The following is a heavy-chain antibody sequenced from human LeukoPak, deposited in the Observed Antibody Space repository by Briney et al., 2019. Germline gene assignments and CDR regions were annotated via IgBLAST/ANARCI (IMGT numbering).Heavy chain of an antibody. Sequence: GGSLRLSCAASGFTFSSYGMHWVRQAPGKGLEWVAFIRYDGSNKYYADSVKGRFTISRDNPKNTLYLQMNSLRAEDTAVYYCARDRGNQRGYYYYYMDVWGKGTTVTVSS. CDR3: ARDRGNQRGYYYYYMDV. J-gene: IGHJ6*03. CDR1: GFTFSSYG. V-gene: IGHV3-30*02. CDR2: IRYDGSNK. D-gene: IGHD1-14*01.